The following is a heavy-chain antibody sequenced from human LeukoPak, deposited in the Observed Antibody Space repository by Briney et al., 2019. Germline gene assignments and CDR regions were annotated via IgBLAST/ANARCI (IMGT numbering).Heavy chain of an antibody. Sequence: ASVKVSCKASGYTFTSYGISWVRQAPGQGLEWMGWISAYNGNTNYAQKLQGRVTMTTDTSTSTAYMELRSLGSDDTAVYYCAREGSTGTTSFYYYYGMDVWGQGTTVTVSS. J-gene: IGHJ6*02. CDR2: ISAYNGNT. CDR1: GYTFTSYG. CDR3: AREGSTGTTSFYYYYGMDV. D-gene: IGHD1-1*01. V-gene: IGHV1-18*01.